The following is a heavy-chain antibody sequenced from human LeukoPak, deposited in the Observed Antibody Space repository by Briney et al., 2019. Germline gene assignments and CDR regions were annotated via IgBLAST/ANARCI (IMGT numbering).Heavy chain of an antibody. J-gene: IGHJ5*02. CDR2: ISSSGSTI. Sequence: GGSLRLSCAASGFTFSDYYMSWIRQAPGKGLEWVSYISSSGSTIYYADSVKGRITISRDNAKNSLYLHMNSLRAEDTAVYYCASGTLSSAYTISFDPWGQGTLVTVSS. CDR1: GFTFSDYY. CDR3: ASGTLSSAYTISFDP. D-gene: IGHD3-22*01. V-gene: IGHV3-11*01.